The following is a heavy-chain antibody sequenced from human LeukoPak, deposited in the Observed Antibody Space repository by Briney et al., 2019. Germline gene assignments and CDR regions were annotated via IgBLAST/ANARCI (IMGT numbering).Heavy chain of an antibody. V-gene: IGHV3-23*01. D-gene: IGHD2-21*02. CDR1: GFTFSSYA. CDR3: AKGERAYCGGDCYYDY. CDR2: ISGSGGST. J-gene: IGHJ4*02. Sequence: GGSLRLSCAASGFTFSSYAMSWVRLAPGKGLEWVSAISGSGGSTYYADSVKGRFTISRDNSKNTLYLQMNSLRAEDTAVYYCAKGERAYCGGDCYYDYWGQGTLVTVSS.